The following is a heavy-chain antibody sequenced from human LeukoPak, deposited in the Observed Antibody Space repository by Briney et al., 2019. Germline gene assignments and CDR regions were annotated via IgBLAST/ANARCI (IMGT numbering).Heavy chain of an antibody. CDR3: ARGTTGGYYNC. Sequence: SQTLSLTCTVSGGSISSSSYYWSWLRQPAGKGLEWIGRIYTSGSTNYNPSLKSRVTISVETSKNQFSLKLSSGTAAGTAVYYCARGTTGGYYNCWGQGTLVTVSS. J-gene: IGHJ4*02. CDR1: GGSISSSSYY. V-gene: IGHV4-61*02. CDR2: IYTSGST. D-gene: IGHD3-22*01.